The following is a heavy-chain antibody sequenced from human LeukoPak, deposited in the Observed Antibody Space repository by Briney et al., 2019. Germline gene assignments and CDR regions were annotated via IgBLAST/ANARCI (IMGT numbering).Heavy chain of an antibody. Sequence: ASVKVSCKASGYTFTSYGISWVRQAPGQGLEWMGWISAYNGNTNYAQKLQGRVTMTTDTSTSTAYMELSSLRSEDTAVYYCARVRVQNYYDSSGYSGAFDIWGQGTMVTVSS. CDR2: ISAYNGNT. CDR3: ARVRVQNYYDSSGYSGAFDI. D-gene: IGHD3-22*01. CDR1: GYTFTSYG. V-gene: IGHV1-18*01. J-gene: IGHJ3*02.